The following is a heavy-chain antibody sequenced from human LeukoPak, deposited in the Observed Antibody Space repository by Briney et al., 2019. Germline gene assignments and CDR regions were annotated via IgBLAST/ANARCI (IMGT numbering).Heavy chain of an antibody. V-gene: IGHV4-39*01. J-gene: IGHJ5*02. CDR3: ASLGLRVYQNCFDP. CDR1: GISISDSTNY. D-gene: IGHD3-16*01. CDR2: IYYSGRT. Sequence: SETLSLTSAVSGISISDSTNYGGWIRQPPGKGLEWIGNIYYSGRTNYNPSLKSRVTISVDTSKNHFSLKLSSVTAEDTAVYYCASLGLRVYQNCFDPWGQGTLVTVSS.